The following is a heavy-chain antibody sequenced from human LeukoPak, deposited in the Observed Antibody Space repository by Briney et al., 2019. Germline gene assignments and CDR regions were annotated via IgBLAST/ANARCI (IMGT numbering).Heavy chain of an antibody. Sequence: ASVRVSCKASGGTFSSYAISWVRQAPGQGLEWMGGIIPIFGTANYAQKFQGRVTITADKSTSTAYMELSSLRSEDTAVYYCASGYCSSTSCYWFDPWGQGTLVTVSS. D-gene: IGHD2-2*01. CDR2: IIPIFGTA. V-gene: IGHV1-69*06. CDR3: ASGYCSSTSCYWFDP. CDR1: GGTFSSYA. J-gene: IGHJ5*02.